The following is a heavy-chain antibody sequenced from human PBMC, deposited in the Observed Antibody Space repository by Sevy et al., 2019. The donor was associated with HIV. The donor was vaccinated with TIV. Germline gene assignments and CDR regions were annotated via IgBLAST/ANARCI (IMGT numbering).Heavy chain of an antibody. V-gene: IGHV3-33*01. CDR2: IWFDGSEK. D-gene: IGHD1-26*01. Sequence: GGSLRLSCAASGFAFSTYGLYWVRQAPGKGLEWVAVIWFDGSEKYYADSVKGRFTISRDNSKNTLYLQMNSLTAADTAVYYRARGQGDDYNYGLDVWGQGTTVTVSS. CDR1: GFAFSTYG. CDR3: ARGQGDDYNYGLDV. J-gene: IGHJ6*02.